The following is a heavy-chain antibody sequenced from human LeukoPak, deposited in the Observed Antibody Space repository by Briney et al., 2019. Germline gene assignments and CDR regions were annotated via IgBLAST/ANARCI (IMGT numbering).Heavy chain of an antibody. V-gene: IGHV4-59*08. CDR3: ARALWGYAPDDYSSFDY. CDR2: IYYSGST. Sequence: SEALSLTCTVSGGSISSYYWSWIRQPPGKGLEWIGYIYYSGSTNYNPSLKSRVTISVDTSKNQFSLKLSSVTAADTAVHYCARALWGYAPDDYSSFDYWGQGTLVTVSS. J-gene: IGHJ4*02. D-gene: IGHD4-11*01. CDR1: GGSISSYY.